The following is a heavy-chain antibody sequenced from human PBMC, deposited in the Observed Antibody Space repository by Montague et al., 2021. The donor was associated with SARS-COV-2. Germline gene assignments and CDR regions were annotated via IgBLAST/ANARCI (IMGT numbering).Heavy chain of an antibody. J-gene: IGHJ4*02. CDR1: GFTFSSYA. CDR3: AKDLYGAVAGTANYFGS. V-gene: IGHV3-23*01. Sequence: SLRLSCAASGFTFSSYAMNWVRQAPRKGLEWVSAISGSGSSSNYANSVKGRFTISRDNSKNTLYLHMNSLRAEDTATYFCAKDLYGAVAGTANYFGSWGQGALVTVSS. D-gene: IGHD6-13*01. CDR2: ISGSGSSS.